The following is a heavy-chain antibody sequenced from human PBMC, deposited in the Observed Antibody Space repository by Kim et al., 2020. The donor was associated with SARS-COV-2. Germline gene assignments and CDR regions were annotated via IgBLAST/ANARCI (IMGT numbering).Heavy chain of an antibody. J-gene: IGHJ4*02. CDR3: ARGGFSSSSMDY. CDR2: IKQDGSEK. Sequence: GGSLRLSCAASGFTFSIYWMSWVRQAPGKGLEWVANIKQDGSEKYYVDSGKGRFTISRDNAKNSLYLQMKSLRAEDTAVYYCARGGFSSSSMDYWGQGTLVTVSS. D-gene: IGHD6-6*01. V-gene: IGHV3-7*03. CDR1: GFTFSIYW.